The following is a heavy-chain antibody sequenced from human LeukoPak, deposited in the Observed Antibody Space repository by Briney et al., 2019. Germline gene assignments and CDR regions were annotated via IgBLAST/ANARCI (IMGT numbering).Heavy chain of an antibody. D-gene: IGHD2-8*01. CDR2: IYHSGRT. Sequence: SETLSLTCAVSDYSISSDYYWDWIRQPPGKGLEWIGSIYHSGRTYYNPSLKSRVTISVDTSKNQFSLNLSSVTAADTAVYYCARGVPPDYWGQGTLGTVSS. V-gene: IGHV4-38-2*01. CDR1: DYSISSDYY. J-gene: IGHJ4*02. CDR3: ARGVPPDY.